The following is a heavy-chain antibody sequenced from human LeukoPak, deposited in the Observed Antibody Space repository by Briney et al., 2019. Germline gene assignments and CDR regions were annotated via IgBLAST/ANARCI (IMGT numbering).Heavy chain of an antibody. J-gene: IGHJ4*02. Sequence: GGSLRLSCAGSGFTFSSYWMHWVRQAPGKGLVWVSRLNSDGSTTSYADSVKGRFTISRDNAKNTLYLQMNSLRAEDTAVYYCTRGRGIDYWGQGTLVTVSS. CDR2: LNSDGSTT. CDR1: GFTFSSYW. V-gene: IGHV3-74*01. CDR3: TRGRGIDY. D-gene: IGHD3-10*01.